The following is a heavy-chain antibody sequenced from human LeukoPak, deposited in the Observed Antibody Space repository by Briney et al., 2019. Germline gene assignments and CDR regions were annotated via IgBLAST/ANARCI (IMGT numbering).Heavy chain of an antibody. CDR2: IAYDGSRA. J-gene: IGHJ4*02. D-gene: IGHD1-14*01. Sequence: GGSLRLSCAGSGFTFGGYGMHWFRQTPGKGLEWVAVIAYDGSRALYADSVKGRFTISRDNSKNTMSVQMDDLRAEDTAVYYCTRYNNDHFDYWGQGTLGTVSS. CDR1: GFTFGGYG. CDR3: TRYNNDHFDY. V-gene: IGHV3-33*01.